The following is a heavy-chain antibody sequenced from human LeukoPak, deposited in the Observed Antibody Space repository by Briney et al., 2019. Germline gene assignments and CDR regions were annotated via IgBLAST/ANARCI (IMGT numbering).Heavy chain of an antibody. CDR1: GGSFSGYY. D-gene: IGHD2-15*01. Sequence: KPSETLSLTCAVYGGSFSGYYWSWIRQPPGKGLEWIGEINHSGSTNYNPSLKSRVTIPVDTSKNQFSLKLSSVTAADTAVYYCARLGYRRSGPTDYWGQGTLVTVSS. V-gene: IGHV4-34*01. J-gene: IGHJ4*02. CDR2: INHSGST. CDR3: ARLGYRRSGPTDY.